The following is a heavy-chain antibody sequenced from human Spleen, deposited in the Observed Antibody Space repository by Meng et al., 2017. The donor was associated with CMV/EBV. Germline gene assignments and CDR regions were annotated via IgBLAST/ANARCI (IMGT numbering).Heavy chain of an antibody. CDR2: ITPNSGGT. CDR3: ARGGSNWNYYDCFEH. J-gene: IGHJ4*02. CDR1: GYTFTGYD. D-gene: IGHD1-7*01. Sequence: ASVKVSCKASGYTFTGYDINWVRQATGQGPEWMGWITPNSGGTHYAQKFQGRVTMTGDTSISTAYMEMSGQTSDDTAAYYCARGGSNWNYYDCFEHWGQGTLVTVSS. V-gene: IGHV1-2*02.